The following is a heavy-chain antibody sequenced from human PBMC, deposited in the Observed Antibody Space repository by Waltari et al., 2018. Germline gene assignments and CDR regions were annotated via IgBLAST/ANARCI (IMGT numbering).Heavy chain of an antibody. CDR2: INYSGST. J-gene: IGHJ5*02. Sequence: QVQLQESGPGLVKPSETLSLTCTVSGGSISSYYWSWIRQPPGKGLEWIGYINYSGSTNYNPSLKSRVTISVDTSKNQFSLKLSSVTAADTAVYYCARDDPGGYNPSPRFDPWGQGTLVTVSS. V-gene: IGHV4-59*01. CDR1: GGSISSYY. CDR3: ARDDPGGYNPSPRFDP. D-gene: IGHD5-12*01.